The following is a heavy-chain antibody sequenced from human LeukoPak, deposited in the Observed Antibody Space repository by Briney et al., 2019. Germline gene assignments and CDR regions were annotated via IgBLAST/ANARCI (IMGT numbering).Heavy chain of an antibody. CDR2: IYYSGTT. V-gene: IGHV4-59*01. Sequence: PSETLSLTCTVSGCTISSYYWSWIRQPPGKGLEWIGYIYYSGTTNYNPSLKSRVTISLDTSKNKFSLKLSSVTAADTAVYYCARVDSSRNGFDPWGQGTLVTVSS. D-gene: IGHD6-13*01. CDR1: GCTISSYY. J-gene: IGHJ5*02. CDR3: ARVDSSRNGFDP.